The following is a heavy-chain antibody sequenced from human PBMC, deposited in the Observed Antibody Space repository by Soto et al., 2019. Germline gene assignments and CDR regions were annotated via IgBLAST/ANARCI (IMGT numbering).Heavy chain of an antibody. V-gene: IGHV5-51*01. CDR3: ARLAADYYDSSGPTSPPRYYFDY. CDR1: GYSFTSYW. CDR2: IYPGDSDT. D-gene: IGHD3-22*01. Sequence: GESLKISCKGSGYSFTSYWIGWVRQMPGKGLEWMGIIYPGDSDTRYSPSFQGQVTISADKSISTAYLQWSSLKASDTAMYYCARLAADYYDSSGPTSPPRYYFDYWGQGTLVTVSS. J-gene: IGHJ4*02.